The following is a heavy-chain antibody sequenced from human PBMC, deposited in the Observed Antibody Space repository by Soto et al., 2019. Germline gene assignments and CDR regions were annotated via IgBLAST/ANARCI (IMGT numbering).Heavy chain of an antibody. CDR3: ATYHDDEWESYRHRY. J-gene: IGHJ4*02. V-gene: IGHV3-7*01. CDR1: GLAFRSFL. D-gene: IGHD3-16*02. Sequence: EVQLVESGGGLVRPGGSLRLSCAASGLAFRSFLMSWVRQAPGGGLEWVANINQDGRDTYYSDSVRDRFTISRDNAAKSLFLHMTSLGAEDTAVYYCATYHDDEWESYRHRYWGQGTLVTVSS. CDR2: INQDGRDT.